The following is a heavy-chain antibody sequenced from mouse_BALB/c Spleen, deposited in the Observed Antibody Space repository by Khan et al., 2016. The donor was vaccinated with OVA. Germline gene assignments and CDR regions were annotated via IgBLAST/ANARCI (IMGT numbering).Heavy chain of an antibody. J-gene: IGHJ3*01. Sequence: QVQLQQPGAELVRPGVSVKLSCKGSGYTFTDYAMHWVKQSHAKSLEWIGVISTYYGDADYNQKFKGKASMTVDKSSSTAYMELGRLTSEDSAICYCERGGRFAYWGQGTLVTVSA. CDR1: GYTFTDYA. D-gene: IGHD1-1*02. V-gene: IGHV1S137*01. CDR2: ISTYYGDA. CDR3: ERGGRFAY.